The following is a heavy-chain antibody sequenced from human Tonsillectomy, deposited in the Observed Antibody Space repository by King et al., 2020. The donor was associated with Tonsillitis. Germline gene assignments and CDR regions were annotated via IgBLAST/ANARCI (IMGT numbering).Heavy chain of an antibody. CDR2: ISAYNGNT. CDR3: AVPHQPGDYYYYGLDV. Sequence: VQLVESGAEVKKPGASVKVSCKASGYTFSRYGITWVRQAPGQGLEWMGWISAYNGNTNYAQKFQGRVTMTTDTFTSIAYMELRILTSDDTAVYYCAVPHQPGDYYYYGLDVWGQGTTVTVSS. D-gene: IGHD1-14*01. J-gene: IGHJ6*02. V-gene: IGHV1-18*01. CDR1: GYTFSRYG.